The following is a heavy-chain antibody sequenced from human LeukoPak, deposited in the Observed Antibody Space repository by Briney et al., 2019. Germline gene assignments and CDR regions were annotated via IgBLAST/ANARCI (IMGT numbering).Heavy chain of an antibody. V-gene: IGHV3-11*01. CDR2: ISSSGSTI. CDR1: GFTFSDYY. Sequence: GGFLRLSCAAPGFTFSDYYMSWIRQAPGKGLEWVSYISSSGSTIYYADSVKGRFTISRDNAKNSLYLQMNSLRAEDTAVYYCARVVMDNIVVVPAARGYYYYGMDVWGQGTTVTVSS. CDR3: ARVVMDNIVVVPAARGYYYYGMDV. D-gene: IGHD2-2*01. J-gene: IGHJ6*02.